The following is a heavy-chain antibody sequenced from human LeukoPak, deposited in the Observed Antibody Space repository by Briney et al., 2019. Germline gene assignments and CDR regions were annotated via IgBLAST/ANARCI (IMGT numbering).Heavy chain of an antibody. Sequence: GGSLRLSCAASGLTFSSYSMNWVRQAPGKGLEWVSYISSSSSTIYYADSVKGRFTISRDNAKNSLYLQMNSLRAEDTAVYYCARARGSGSFDYWGQGTLVTVSS. D-gene: IGHD3-10*01. J-gene: IGHJ4*02. CDR2: ISSSSSTI. CDR3: ARARGSGSFDY. CDR1: GLTFSSYS. V-gene: IGHV3-48*01.